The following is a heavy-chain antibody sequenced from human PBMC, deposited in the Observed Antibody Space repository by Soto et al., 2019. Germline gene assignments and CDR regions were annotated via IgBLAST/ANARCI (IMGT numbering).Heavy chain of an antibody. Sequence: PGGSLRLSCAASGFTFSSYSMNWVRQAPGKGLEWVSSISSSSSYIYYADSVKGRFTISSDNAKNSLYLQMNSLRAEDTAVYYCAIDLGIGQRPRPYGYCQHWGQGTLVTAAS. V-gene: IGHV3-21*01. J-gene: IGHJ1*01. CDR1: GFTFSSYS. D-gene: IGHD3-10*01. CDR2: ISSSSSYI. CDR3: AIDLGIGQRPRPYGYCQH.